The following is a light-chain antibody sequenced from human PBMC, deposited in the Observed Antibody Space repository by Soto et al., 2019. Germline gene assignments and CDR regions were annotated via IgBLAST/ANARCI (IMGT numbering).Light chain of an antibody. V-gene: IGLV2-18*02. CDR2: QVS. CDR1: SSDVGSYNR. J-gene: IGLJ3*02. Sequence: QSALTQPPSVSGSPGQSVTISCTGTSSDVGSYNRVSWYQQPPGTAPKLMIYQVSNRPSGVPDRFSGSKSGNTASLTISGLQAEDEADYYCSSYTSRSTGVFGGGTKLTVL. CDR3: SSYTSRSTGV.